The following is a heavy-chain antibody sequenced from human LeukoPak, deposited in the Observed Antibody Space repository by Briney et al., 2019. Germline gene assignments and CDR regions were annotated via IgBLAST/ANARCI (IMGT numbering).Heavy chain of an antibody. CDR1: GGSFSGYY. Sequence: NPSETLSLTCAVYGGSFSGYYWSWIRQPPGKGLEWIGEINHSGSTNYNPSLESRVTIPVDTSKNQFSLKLSSVTAADTAVYYCARDSSGWDVFDYWGQGTLVTVSS. V-gene: IGHV4-34*01. D-gene: IGHD6-19*01. CDR3: ARDSSGWDVFDY. J-gene: IGHJ4*02. CDR2: INHSGST.